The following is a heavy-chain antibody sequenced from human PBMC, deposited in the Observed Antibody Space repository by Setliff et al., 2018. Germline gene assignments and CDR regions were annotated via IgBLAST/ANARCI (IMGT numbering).Heavy chain of an antibody. CDR1: GYTFTNYG. CDR3: ERLVRYCTTTSCQRTSGDDF. J-gene: IGHJ4*02. V-gene: IGHV1-18*01. Sequence: ASVKVSCKTSGYTFTNYGITWVRQAPGQGLEWMGWINNYSFKTNYPQKFLGRVTVTTDTSTGTAYMELGSLTSDDTAIYYCERLVRYCTTTSCQRTSGDDFWGQGTLVTVSS. D-gene: IGHD2-2*01. CDR2: INNYSFKT.